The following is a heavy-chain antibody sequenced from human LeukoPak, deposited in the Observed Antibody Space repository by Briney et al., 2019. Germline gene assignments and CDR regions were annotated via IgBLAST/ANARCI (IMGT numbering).Heavy chain of an antibody. D-gene: IGHD6-19*01. J-gene: IGHJ3*02. CDR3: AKDKIAVAGIRSAFDI. V-gene: IGHV3-9*03. Sequence: GRSLRLSCAASGFTFDDYAMHWVRQAPGKGLEWVSGISWNSGSIGYADSVKGRFTIYRDNAKNSLYLQMNSLRAEDMALYYCAKDKIAVAGIRSAFDIWGQGTMVTVSS. CDR2: ISWNSGSI. CDR1: GFTFDDYA.